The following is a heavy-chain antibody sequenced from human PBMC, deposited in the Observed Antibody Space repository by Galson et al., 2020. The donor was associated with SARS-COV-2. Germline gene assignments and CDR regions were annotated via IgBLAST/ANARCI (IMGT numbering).Heavy chain of an antibody. CDR2: IYTTTGGT. J-gene: IGHJ4*02. V-gene: IGHV4-61*02. D-gene: IGHD1-26*01. CDR3: ARESRWDLYFDF. CDR1: GGSIISGAYY. Sequence: SETLSLTCTVSGGSIISGAYYWSWIRQPAGKGLEWIGRIYTTTGGTNYNPYLKSRVTISVDTSKNQFSLRLTSVTAADTAVYYCARESRWDLYFDFWGQGTLVTFSS.